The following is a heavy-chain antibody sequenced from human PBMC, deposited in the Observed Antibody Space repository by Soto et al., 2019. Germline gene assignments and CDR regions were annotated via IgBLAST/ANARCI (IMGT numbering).Heavy chain of an antibody. CDR2: IVPIVDTS. J-gene: IGHJ4*03. Sequence: QVQLVQSGAEVRQPASSVKVSCKTSGGTFSSYAISWVRQAPGQGLEWMGGIVPIVDTSTYAQKFQGRVTIPADEATGTVYMELSSLRSDDTDVYYCVRVVAIPGYPDNWGQGTLVTVSS. D-gene: IGHD2-15*01. CDR3: VRVVAIPGYPDN. V-gene: IGHV1-69*12. CDR1: GGTFSSYA.